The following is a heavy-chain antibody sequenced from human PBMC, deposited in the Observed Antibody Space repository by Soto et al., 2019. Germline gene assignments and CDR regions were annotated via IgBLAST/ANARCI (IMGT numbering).Heavy chain of an antibody. J-gene: IGHJ4*02. CDR1: GYTFTYYY. Sequence: ASVKVSCKASGYTFTYYYMHWVRQAPGQGLEWMGIINPETGTTNYAQKFQGRVNMTTDTSTSTVYMELTSLTSGDTALYYCARLPKEWGQGTMVTVSS. CDR3: ARLPKE. V-gene: IGHV1-46*01. CDR2: INPETGTT.